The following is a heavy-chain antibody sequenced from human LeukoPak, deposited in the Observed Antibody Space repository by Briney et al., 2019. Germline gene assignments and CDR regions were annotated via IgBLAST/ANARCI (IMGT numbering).Heavy chain of an antibody. Sequence: SETLSLTCAVSGGSISSGGYYWTWIRQSAGKRLEWIGRIYTSRVTTYNPSLKSRVTISLDTSRNQFSLRLTSVTAADTAVYYCARAGGVLGYFDLWGQGTLVTVSS. J-gene: IGHJ4*02. CDR1: GGSISSGGYY. D-gene: IGHD3-10*01. CDR2: IYTSRVT. CDR3: ARAGGVLGYFDL. V-gene: IGHV4-61*02.